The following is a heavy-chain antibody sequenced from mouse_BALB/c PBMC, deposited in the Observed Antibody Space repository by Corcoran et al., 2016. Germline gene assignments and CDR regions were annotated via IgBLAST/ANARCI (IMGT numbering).Heavy chain of an antibody. CDR3: AYAMDY. CDR2: INPYNGGT. J-gene: IGHJ4*01. CDR1: GYSFTGYT. V-gene: IGHV1-18*01. Sequence: EVQLQQSGPELEKPEASMKISCKASGYSFTGYTMNWVKQSHGKTLEWMGLINPYNGGTSYNQKFKGKATLTDDKSSSTAYMELLSLTSEDSAVYYCAYAMDYWGQGTSVTVS.